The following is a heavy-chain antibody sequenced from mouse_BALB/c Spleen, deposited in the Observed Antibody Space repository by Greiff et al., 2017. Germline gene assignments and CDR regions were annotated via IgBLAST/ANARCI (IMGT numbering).Heavy chain of an antibody. J-gene: IGHJ4*01. CDR2: ISDGGSYT. Sequence: EVHLVESGGGLVKPGGSLKLSCAASGFTFSDYYMYWVRQTPEKRLEWVATISDGGSYTYYPDSVKGRFTISRDNAKNNLYLQMSSLKSEDTAMYYCARERKDYAMDYWGQGTSDTVSS. CDR1: GFTFSDYY. CDR3: ARERKDYAMDY. V-gene: IGHV5-4*02.